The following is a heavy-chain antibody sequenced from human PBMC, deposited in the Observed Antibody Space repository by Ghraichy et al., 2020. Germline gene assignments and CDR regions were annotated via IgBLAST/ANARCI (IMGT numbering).Heavy chain of an antibody. Sequence: GGSLRLSCAASGFTFSTYWMTWVRQAPGKGLEWVAHIKEGESEKVYGDSVRGRFSIFRDNAKNSLYLQMNNLRPEDTAVYYCARLGSPGCSVGRCDFDYWGQGTLVTVSS. D-gene: IGHD1-26*01. CDR1: GFTFSTYW. CDR3: ARLGSPGCSVGRCDFDY. CDR2: IKEGESEK. V-gene: IGHV3-7*01. J-gene: IGHJ4*02.